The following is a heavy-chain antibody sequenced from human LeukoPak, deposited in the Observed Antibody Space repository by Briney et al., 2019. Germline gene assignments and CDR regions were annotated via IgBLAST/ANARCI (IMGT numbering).Heavy chain of an antibody. CDR2: IHPPGIF. Sequence: SETLSLTCDVSGGSCDDYYCSWIRQPPGKGLEWIGEIHPPGIFYYNSSLMSRVTISIDTSKSQFSLRLTSVTAADTAIYYCSRGRDRSKAGDHWGQGSLVTVSS. CDR1: GGSCDDYY. CDR3: SRGRDRSKAGDH. D-gene: IGHD5-24*01. J-gene: IGHJ4*02. V-gene: IGHV4-34*01.